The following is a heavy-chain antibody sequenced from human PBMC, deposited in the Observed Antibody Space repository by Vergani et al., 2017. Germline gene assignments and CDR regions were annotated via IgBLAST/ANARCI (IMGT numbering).Heavy chain of an antibody. J-gene: IGHJ4*02. CDR3: AKDFSDTHTDYFDY. V-gene: IGHV3-30*18. CDR2: ISYDGSNK. CDR1: GFTFSSYG. Sequence: QVQLVESGGGVVQPGRSLRLSCAASGFTFSSYGMHWVRQAPGKGLEWVAVISYDGSNKYYADSVKGRFTISRDNSKNTLYLQMNSLRAEDTAVYYCAKDFSDTHTDYFDYWGQGTLVTVSS. D-gene: IGHD5-18*01.